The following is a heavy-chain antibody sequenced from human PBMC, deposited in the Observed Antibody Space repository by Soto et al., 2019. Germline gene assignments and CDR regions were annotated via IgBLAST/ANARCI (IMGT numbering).Heavy chain of an antibody. D-gene: IGHD3-22*01. Sequence: ASVKVSCKASGYTCTSYAMHWVLQAPGQRLEWMGWINAGNGNTKYSQKFQGRVTITRYTSASTAYMELSSLRPEDTAVYYCARDRYYDSSGYTSGYYGMDVWGQGTTVTVSS. J-gene: IGHJ6*02. V-gene: IGHV1-3*01. CDR2: INAGNGNT. CDR3: ARDRYYDSSGYTSGYYGMDV. CDR1: GYTCTSYA.